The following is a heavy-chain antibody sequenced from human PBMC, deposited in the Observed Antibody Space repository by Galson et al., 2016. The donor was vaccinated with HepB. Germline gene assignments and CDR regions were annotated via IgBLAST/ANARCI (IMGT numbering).Heavy chain of an antibody. V-gene: IGHV2-26*01. CDR1: GFSLTNARMG. CDR3: ARTYDYGGWFDP. D-gene: IGHD4/OR15-4a*01. J-gene: IGHJ5*02. Sequence: PALVKPTQTLTLTCTVSGFSLTNARMGVSWIRQPPGKALEWLVYIFSNDEKSYSTSLKSRLTISRDTSKSQVVLTMTNMDPVDTATYYWARTYDYGGWFDPWGQGILVTVSS. CDR2: IFSNDEK.